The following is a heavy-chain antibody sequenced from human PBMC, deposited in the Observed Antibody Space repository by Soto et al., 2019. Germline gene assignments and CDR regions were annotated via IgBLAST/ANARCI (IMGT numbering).Heavy chain of an antibody. D-gene: IGHD2-2*01. CDR3: ARDYGSSTSCYAHVFDI. J-gene: IGHJ3*02. CDR1: GYTFTSYG. V-gene: IGHV1-18*01. CDR2: ISAYNGNT. Sequence: ASVKVSCKASGYTFTSYGISWVRQAPGQGLEWMGWISAYNGNTNYAQKLQGRVTMTTDTSTSTAYMELRSLRSDDAAVYYCARDYGSSTSCYAHVFDIWGQGTRVTVSS.